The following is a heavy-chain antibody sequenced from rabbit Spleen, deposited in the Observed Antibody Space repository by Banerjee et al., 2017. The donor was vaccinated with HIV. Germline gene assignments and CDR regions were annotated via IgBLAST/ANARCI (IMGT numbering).Heavy chain of an antibody. CDR3: SRDAGSGDYIDVYFDL. CDR1: GVSFSANSY. V-gene: IGHV1S40*01. D-gene: IGHD8-1*01. J-gene: IGHJ4*01. Sequence: QSLEESGGDLVKPGASLTLTCTASGVSFSANSYMCWVRQAPGKGLEWIACIYTGSSGSTYYASWAKGRFTISKTSSTTVTLQMTSLTAADTATYFCSRDAGSGDYIDVYFDLWGPGTLVTVS. CDR2: IYTGSSGST.